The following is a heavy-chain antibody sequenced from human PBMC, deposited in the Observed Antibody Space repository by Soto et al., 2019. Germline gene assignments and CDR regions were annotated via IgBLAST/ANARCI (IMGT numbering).Heavy chain of an antibody. CDR2: ISAYNGNT. J-gene: IGHJ4*02. D-gene: IGHD2-2*01. CDR3: AGRCDGTNCLAHFDY. V-gene: IGHV1-18*04. Sequence: ASVKVSCKASGYTFTSYGISWVRQAPGQGLEWMGWISAYNGNTNYAQKLQGRVTMTTDTSTSTAYMELRSLRSEDTAVYYCAGRCDGTNCLAHFDYWGQGTLVTVPS. CDR1: GYTFTSYG.